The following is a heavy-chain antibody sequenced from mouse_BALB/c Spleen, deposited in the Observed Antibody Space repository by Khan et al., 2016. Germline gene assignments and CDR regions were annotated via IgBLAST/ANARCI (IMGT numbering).Heavy chain of an antibody. CDR2: INSNGGST. CDR3: ARMARTIN. Sequence: EVELVESGGGLVQPGGSLKLSCAASGFTFSSYGMSWVRQTPDKRLELVATINSNGGSTYYPDSVKGRFTISRDNAKNTLYLQMRNLKSEDTAMYFCARMARTINWGQGTTVTVSS. J-gene: IGHJ2*01. V-gene: IGHV5-6-3*01. CDR1: GFTFSSYG.